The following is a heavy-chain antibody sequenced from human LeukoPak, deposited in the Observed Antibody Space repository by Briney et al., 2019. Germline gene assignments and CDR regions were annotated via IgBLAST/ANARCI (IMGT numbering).Heavy chain of an antibody. D-gene: IGHD3-10*01. CDR2: ISGSGGST. V-gene: IGHV3-23*01. CDR3: AKVLGMVRGVIIFPWYFDL. Sequence: GGSLRLSCVASGFSFTTHAMGWVRQAPGKGLEWVSHISGSGGSTKYSGSVKGRFTISRDNSKNTLYLQMNSLRAEDTAVYYCAKVLGMVRGVIIFPWYFDLWGRGTLVTVSS. J-gene: IGHJ2*01. CDR1: GFSFTTHA.